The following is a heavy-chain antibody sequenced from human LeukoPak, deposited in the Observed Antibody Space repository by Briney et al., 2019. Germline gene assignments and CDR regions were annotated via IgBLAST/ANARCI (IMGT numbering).Heavy chain of an antibody. CDR1: GFTSSSYW. D-gene: IGHD1-26*01. Sequence: PGGSLRLSCAASGFTSSSYWMSWVRQAPGKGLEWVANVKQDGSEKYYVDSVKGRFTISRDNAKNSLYLQMNSLRAEDTAVYYCARVRGSGSLDYWGQGTLVTASS. V-gene: IGHV3-7*01. CDR2: VKQDGSEK. CDR3: ARVRGSGSLDY. J-gene: IGHJ4*02.